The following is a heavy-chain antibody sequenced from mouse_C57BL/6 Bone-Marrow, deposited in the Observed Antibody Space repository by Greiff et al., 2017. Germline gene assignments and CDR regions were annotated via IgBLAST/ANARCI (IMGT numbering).Heavy chain of an antibody. J-gene: IGHJ4*01. V-gene: IGHV1-81*01. CDR1: GYTFTSYG. CDR3: AREVYYYGSSPDYYAMDY. CDR2: IYPRSGNT. D-gene: IGHD1-1*01. Sequence: VQLQQSGAELARPGASVKLSCKASGYTFTSYGISWVKQRPGRGLEWIGEIYPRSGNTYYNEKFKGKATLTADTSSSTAYMELRSLTSEDSAVYFGAREVYYYGSSPDYYAMDYWGQGTSGTVSS.